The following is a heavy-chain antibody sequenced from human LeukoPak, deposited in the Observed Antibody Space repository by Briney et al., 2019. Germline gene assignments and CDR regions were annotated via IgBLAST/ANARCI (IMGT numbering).Heavy chain of an antibody. D-gene: IGHD3/OR15-3a*01. CDR1: GGSISGYY. J-gene: IGHJ4*02. CDR2: IYYSGNT. Sequence: KASETLSLTCTVSGGSISGYYWSWVRQPPGEGLEWIGYIYYSGNTNYNSSLKSRLTISLDTSKNRFSLKLSSVTAADTAVYYCARRTGYYDGFDYWGQGTLVTVSS. CDR3: ARRTGYYDGFDY. V-gene: IGHV4-59*01.